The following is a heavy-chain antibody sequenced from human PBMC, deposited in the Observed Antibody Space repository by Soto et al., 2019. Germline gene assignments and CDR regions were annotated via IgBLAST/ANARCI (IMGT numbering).Heavy chain of an antibody. D-gene: IGHD1-7*01. V-gene: IGHV3-9*01. CDR2: ISWNSGSI. Sequence: EVQLVESGGGLVQPGRSLRLSCAASGFTFDDYAMHWVRAAPGKGLEWVSGISWNSGSIGYADSVKGRFTISRDNAKNSLYLQMNSLRAEDTALYYCAKASGELLTDAFDIWGQGTMVTVSS. CDR1: GFTFDDYA. CDR3: AKASGELLTDAFDI. J-gene: IGHJ3*02.